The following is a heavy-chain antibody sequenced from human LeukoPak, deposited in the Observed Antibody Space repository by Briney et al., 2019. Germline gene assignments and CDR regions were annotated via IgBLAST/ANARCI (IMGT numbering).Heavy chain of an antibody. V-gene: IGHV4-39*07. CDR2: IYYSGST. CDR1: GGSISNSDYS. D-gene: IGHD3-16*01. CDR3: ARETSQKGAHYMDV. Sequence: RTSETLSLTCTVSGGSISNSDYSWGWIRQPPGKGLECIGTIYYSGSTYYNPSLKSRVTISVDTSKNQFSLKLSSVTAADTAVYYCARETSQKGAHYMDVWGKGTTVTISS. J-gene: IGHJ6*03.